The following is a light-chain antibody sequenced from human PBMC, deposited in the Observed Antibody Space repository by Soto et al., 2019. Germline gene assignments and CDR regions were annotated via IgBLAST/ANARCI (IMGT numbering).Light chain of an antibody. CDR3: QQKLT. J-gene: IGKJ4*01. Sequence: EIVLTQSPGTLSLSPGERATLSCRASQSVSSSYLAWYQQKPGQAPRLLIYGASSRATGIPDRLSGSGSGNDFTLTISRLEPEDFAVYYCQQKLTFGGGTKVEIK. CDR2: GAS. CDR1: QSVSSSY. V-gene: IGKV3-20*01.